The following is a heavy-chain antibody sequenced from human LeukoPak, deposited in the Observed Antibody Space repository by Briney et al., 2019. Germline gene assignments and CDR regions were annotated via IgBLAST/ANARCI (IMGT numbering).Heavy chain of an antibody. D-gene: IGHD3-10*01. Sequence: SETLSLTCTVSGGSISSSSYYWGWIRQPPGKGLEWIGSIYYSGSTYYNPSLKSRVAISVDTSKNQFSLKLSSVTAADTAVYYCARLGVRGVQYYYYYMDVWGKGTTVTISS. J-gene: IGHJ6*03. CDR2: IYYSGST. CDR1: GGSISSSSYY. CDR3: ARLGVRGVQYYYYYMDV. V-gene: IGHV4-39*07.